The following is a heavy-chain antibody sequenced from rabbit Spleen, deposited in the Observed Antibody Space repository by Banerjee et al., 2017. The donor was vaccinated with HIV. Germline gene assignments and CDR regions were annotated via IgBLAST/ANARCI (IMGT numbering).Heavy chain of an antibody. J-gene: IGHJ4*01. Sequence: QEQLVESGGGLVQPEGSLTLTCKASGFDFSSNAVCWVRQAPGKGLEWIACINTATGKPVYSTWAKGRFTVSTTSSTTVTLQMTSLTAADTATYFCARDLPGAIGWNFYLWGPGTLVTVS. CDR2: INTATGKP. V-gene: IGHV1S45*01. CDR3: ARDLPGAIGWNFYL. D-gene: IGHD3-1*01. CDR1: GFDFSSNAV.